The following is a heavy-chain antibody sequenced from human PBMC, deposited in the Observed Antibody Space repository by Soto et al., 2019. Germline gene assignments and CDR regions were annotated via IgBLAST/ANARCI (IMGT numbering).Heavy chain of an antibody. CDR2: IYYSGNT. CDR1: GGSISSGYY. D-gene: IGHD3-9*01. V-gene: IGHV4-31*03. J-gene: IGHJ6*02. Sequence: PSETLSLTCTVSGGSISSGYYWSWIRQHPVKGLEWIGYIYYSGNTYYNPSLKSRVSISLDTSKSQFSLKLSSVTAADTAVYYCARGILTGPNYYYYYGMDVWGQGTTVTVSS. CDR3: ARGILTGPNYYYYYGMDV.